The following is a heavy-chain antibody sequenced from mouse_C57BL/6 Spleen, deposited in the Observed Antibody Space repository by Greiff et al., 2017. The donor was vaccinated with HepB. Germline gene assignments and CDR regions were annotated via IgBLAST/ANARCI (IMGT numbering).Heavy chain of an antibody. CDR1: GYSITSGYY. D-gene: IGHD2-4*01. V-gene: IGHV3-6*01. J-gene: IGHJ2*01. CDR2: ISYDGSN. Sequence: VQLKESGPGLVKPSQSLSLTCSVTGYSITSGYYWNWIRQFPGNKLEWMGYISYDGSNNYNPSLKNRISITRDTSKNQFFLKLNSVTTEDTATYYCARGDYDYDGYYFDYWGQGTTLTVSS. CDR3: ARGDYDYDGYYFDY.